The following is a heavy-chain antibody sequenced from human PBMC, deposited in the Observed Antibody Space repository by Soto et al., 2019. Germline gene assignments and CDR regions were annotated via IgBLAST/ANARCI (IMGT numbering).Heavy chain of an antibody. CDR3: AKSRPNYYNYCGMDV. Sequence: QVQLQESGPGLVKPSETLSLTCTVSGGSISSYYWSWIRQPPGKGLEWIGDIFYSGSTNYNPSLKGRVTRAVDTSKNKSSLKLSFVTAADTAVYYCAKSRPNYYNYCGMDVWGQGTTVTVSS. V-gene: IGHV4-59*01. J-gene: IGHJ6*02. CDR2: IFYSGST. CDR1: GGSISSYY.